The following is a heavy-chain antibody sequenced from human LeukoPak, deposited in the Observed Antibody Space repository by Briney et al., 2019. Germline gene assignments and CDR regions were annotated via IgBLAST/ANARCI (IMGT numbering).Heavy chain of an antibody. J-gene: IGHJ2*01. V-gene: IGHV4-59*08. CDR1: GGSISSYY. D-gene: IGHD6-19*01. CDR3: ASMRGWDHSSL. CDR2: IYYSGST. Sequence: PSETLSLTCTVSGGSISSYYWSWIRQPPGKGLEWIGYIYYSGSTNYNPSLKSRVTISVDTSKNQFSLKLSSVTAADTAVYYCASMRGWDHSSLWGRGTLVTVSS.